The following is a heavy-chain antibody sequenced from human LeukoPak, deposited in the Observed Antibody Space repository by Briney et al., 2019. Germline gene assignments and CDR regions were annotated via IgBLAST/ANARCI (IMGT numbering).Heavy chain of an antibody. CDR3: ARNHGSGRGEWFDP. Sequence: PSETLSLTCTVSGGSISSSYYWSWIRQPPGKGLEWIGYIYYSGSTKYNPSLKSRVTISVDTSKNQFSLKMSSVTAADTAVYYCARNHGSGRGEWFDPWGQGTLVTVSS. D-gene: IGHD3-10*01. V-gene: IGHV4-61*01. CDR2: IYYSGST. J-gene: IGHJ5*02. CDR1: GGSISSSYY.